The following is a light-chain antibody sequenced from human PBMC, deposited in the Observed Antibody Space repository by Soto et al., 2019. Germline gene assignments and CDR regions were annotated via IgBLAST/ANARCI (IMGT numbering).Light chain of an antibody. J-gene: IGKJ1*01. CDR2: AAS. CDR3: QQSYSTPPWT. CDR1: QSIASY. V-gene: IGKV1-39*01. Sequence: DVQMTQSPSSLSASVGDRVTITCRASQSIASYLNWYQHKPGKAPELLIYAASSLQSGVPSRFSGSGSGTDFTLTISSLQPEDFATYYCQQSYSTPPWTFGQGTKVEIK.